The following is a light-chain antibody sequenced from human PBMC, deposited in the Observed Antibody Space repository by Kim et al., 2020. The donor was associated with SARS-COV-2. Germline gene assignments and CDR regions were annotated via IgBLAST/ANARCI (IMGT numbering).Light chain of an antibody. Sequence: QRFTISCSGSSSNIGINIVSWFQQLPGTAPKLLIYGNSQRPSGVPDRFSGSKSGTSASLAISGLQSEDEADYYCAAWDDSLNVWVLGGGTKLTVL. V-gene: IGLV1-44*01. CDR1: SSNIGINI. J-gene: IGLJ3*02. CDR2: GNS. CDR3: AAWDDSLNVWV.